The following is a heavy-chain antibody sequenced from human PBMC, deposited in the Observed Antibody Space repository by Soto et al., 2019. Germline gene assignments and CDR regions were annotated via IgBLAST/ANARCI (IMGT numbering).Heavy chain of an antibody. J-gene: IGHJ4*02. CDR1: GASISSGGYY. V-gene: IGHV4-31*03. CDR2: ISYSGST. CDR3: ARDYYGSGSSFDY. D-gene: IGHD3-10*01. Sequence: QVQLQESGPGLVKPSQTLSLTCTVSGASISSGGYYWSWLRQHPGKGLEWIGYISYSGSTYYNPSLKSRPTISLDTSKNQFSLELSSVTAADTAVYYCARDYYGSGSSFDYWGQGTLVTVSS.